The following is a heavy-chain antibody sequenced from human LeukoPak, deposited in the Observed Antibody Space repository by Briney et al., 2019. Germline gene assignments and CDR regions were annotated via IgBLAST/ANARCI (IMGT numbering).Heavy chain of an antibody. CDR2: IIPILGIA. D-gene: IGHD3-22*01. V-gene: IGHV1-69*04. CDR1: GGTFRSYA. CDR3: ARDLRYYYDSSGYYLY. Sequence: SVKVSCKASGGTFRSYAISWVRQAPGQGLEWMGRIIPILGIANYAQKFQGRVTITADKSTSTAYMELSSLRSEDTAVYYCARDLRYYYDSSGYYLYWGQGTLVTVSS. J-gene: IGHJ4*02.